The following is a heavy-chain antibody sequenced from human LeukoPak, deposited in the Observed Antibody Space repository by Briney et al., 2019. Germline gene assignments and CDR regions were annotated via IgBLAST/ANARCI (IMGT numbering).Heavy chain of an antibody. D-gene: IGHD6-19*01. V-gene: IGHV3-33*06. CDR3: AKDGSGWLDY. CDR1: GFTFSSYG. Sequence: GGSLRLSCAASGFTFSSYGMHWVRQAPGKGLEWVAVIWYDGSNKYYADSVKGRFSISRDNSKNTLYLQMNSLRAEDTAVYYCAKDGSGWLDYWGQGTLVTASS. CDR2: IWYDGSNK. J-gene: IGHJ4*02.